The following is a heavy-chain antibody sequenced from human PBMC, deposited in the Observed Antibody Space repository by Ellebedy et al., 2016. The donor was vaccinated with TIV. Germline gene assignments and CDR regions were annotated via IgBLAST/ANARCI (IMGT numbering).Heavy chain of an antibody. Sequence: GESLKISXAASGFTFSSYAMSWVRQAPGKGLEWVSAISGSGGSTYYADSVKGRFTISRDNSKNTLYLQMNSLRAEDTAVYYCAKDGGVVTAMVYWADAFDIWGQGTMVTVSS. J-gene: IGHJ3*02. CDR2: ISGSGGST. CDR3: AKDGGVVTAMVYWADAFDI. D-gene: IGHD5-18*01. CDR1: GFTFSSYA. V-gene: IGHV3-23*01.